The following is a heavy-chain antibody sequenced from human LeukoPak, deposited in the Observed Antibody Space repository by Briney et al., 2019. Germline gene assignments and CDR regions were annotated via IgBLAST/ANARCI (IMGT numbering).Heavy chain of an antibody. D-gene: IGHD5-12*01. V-gene: IGHV3-66*01. CDR1: GFTVSSNY. J-gene: IGHJ6*02. CDR2: IYSGGST. Sequence: GGSLRLSCAASGFTVSSNYMSWVRQAPGKGLEWVSVIYSGGSTYYADSVKGRFTISRDNSKNTLYLQMNSLRAEDTAVYYCARDSPGAYDWTTGDYYYYGMDVWGQETTVTVSS. CDR3: ARDSPGAYDWTTGDYYYYGMDV.